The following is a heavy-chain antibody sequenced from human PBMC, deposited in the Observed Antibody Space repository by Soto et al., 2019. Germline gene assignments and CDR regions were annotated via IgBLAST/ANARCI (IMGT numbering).Heavy chain of an antibody. CDR2: ISGSDGST. V-gene: IGHV3-23*01. D-gene: IGHD6-13*01. CDR1: GFTFSSYA. CDR3: ARRSSSWYFDY. J-gene: IGHJ4*02. Sequence: EVQLLESGGGLVQPGGSLRLSCAASGFTFSSYAMNWVRQAPGKGLEWVSVISGSDGSTNYADSVKGRFTISRDNSKNPRNLQMNSLRAEDTAVYYCARRSSSWYFDYWGQGTLVTVPS.